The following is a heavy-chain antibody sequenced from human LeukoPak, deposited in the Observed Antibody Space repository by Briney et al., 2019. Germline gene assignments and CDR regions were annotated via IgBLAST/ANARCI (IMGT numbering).Heavy chain of an antibody. D-gene: IGHD1-7*01. Sequence: SETLSLTCTVSGGSISSSSYYWGWIRQPPGKGLEWIGSTYYSGSTYYNPSLKSRVTISVDTSKNQFSLKLSSVTAADTAVYYCVRTGRTGTPGGADYWGQGTLVTVSS. V-gene: IGHV4-39*07. CDR1: GGSISSSSYY. J-gene: IGHJ4*02. CDR2: TYYSGST. CDR3: VRTGRTGTPGGADY.